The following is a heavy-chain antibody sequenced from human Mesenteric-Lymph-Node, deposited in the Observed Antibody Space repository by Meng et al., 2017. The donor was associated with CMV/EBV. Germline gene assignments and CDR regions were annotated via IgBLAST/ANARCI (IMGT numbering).Heavy chain of an antibody. J-gene: IGHJ4*02. Sequence: GESLKISCAASGFTFSTHSMNWVRQTPGKGLELEWLANIKQDGSEQYYVDSVKGRFTISRDNAKNSLYLQMNSLRAEDTAVYYCARDLNLDYWGQGTLVTVSS. CDR1: GFTFSTHS. V-gene: IGHV3-7*01. CDR2: IKQDGSEQ. CDR3: ARDLNLDY.